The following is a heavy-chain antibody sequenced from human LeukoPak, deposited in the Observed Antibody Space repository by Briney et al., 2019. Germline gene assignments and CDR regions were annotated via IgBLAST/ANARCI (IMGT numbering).Heavy chain of an antibody. J-gene: IGHJ4*02. CDR3: ARELDSRKGYFDY. CDR2: IYYSGST. D-gene: IGHD3-22*01. Sequence: SETLSLTCTVSGGSISSSSYYWGWIRQPPGTGLEWIGSIYYSGSTYYNPSLKSRVTISVDTSKNQFSLKLSSVTAADTAVYYCARELDSRKGYFDYWGQGTLVTVSS. V-gene: IGHV4-39*07. CDR1: GGSISSSSYY.